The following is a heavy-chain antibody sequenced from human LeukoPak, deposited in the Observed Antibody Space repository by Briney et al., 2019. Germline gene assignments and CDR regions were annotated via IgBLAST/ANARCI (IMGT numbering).Heavy chain of an antibody. CDR3: ARVQPDNNDEYNWFDP. CDR1: GFTFSTVP. Sequence: GTSLRLSCEASGFTFSTVPMHWVRQTPDKQLEWVAVISDDGRDTYYADSVKGRFTISRDNSKNTLYLQMNSLRVEDTAVYFCARVQPDNNDEYNWFDPWGQGTQVTVSS. J-gene: IGHJ5*02. D-gene: IGHD1-1*01. V-gene: IGHV3-30*04. CDR2: ISDDGRDT.